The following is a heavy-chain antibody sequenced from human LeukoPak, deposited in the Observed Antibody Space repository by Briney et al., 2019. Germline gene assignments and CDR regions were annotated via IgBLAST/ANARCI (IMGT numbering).Heavy chain of an antibody. Sequence: SETLSLTCTVSGGSFSSCYWSWIRQPAGKGLEWIGRIYTSGSTNYNPSLESRVTLSVDTSKNQFFLTLSSVTAADTAVYYCARENGSSWYFPYYDYGMDVWGQGTTVTVSS. J-gene: IGHJ6*02. CDR2: IYTSGST. CDR1: GGSFSSCY. CDR3: ARENGSSWYFPYYDYGMDV. V-gene: IGHV4-4*07. D-gene: IGHD6-13*01.